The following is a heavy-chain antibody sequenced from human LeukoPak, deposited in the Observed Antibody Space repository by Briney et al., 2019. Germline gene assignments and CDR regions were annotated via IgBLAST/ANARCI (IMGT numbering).Heavy chain of an antibody. J-gene: IGHJ5*02. CDR3: ARAVAGTHWFDP. Sequence: PGGSLRLSCAASGFTFSSYGMHWVRQATGKGLEWVSGIDIPGNTYYPDSVKGRFTMSRESAKNSLYLQMNSLRAGDTAVYYCARAVAGTHWFDPWGQGTLVIVSS. CDR1: GFTFSSYG. V-gene: IGHV3-13*01. CDR2: IDIPGNT. D-gene: IGHD6-19*01.